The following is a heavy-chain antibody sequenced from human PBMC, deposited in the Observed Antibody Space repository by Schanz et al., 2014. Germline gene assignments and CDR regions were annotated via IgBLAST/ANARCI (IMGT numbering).Heavy chain of an antibody. CDR3: AKYGGELGVSFEY. D-gene: IGHD7-27*01. CDR2: IKQDGSEK. V-gene: IGHV3-7*01. Sequence: KLVESGGGVVQPGRSLRLSCVASGFSFSGFAVHWVRQAPGKGLEWVANIKQDGSEKYYVDSVKGRFTISRDNAKNSLYLQMNSLRPEDTAVYYCAKYGGELGVSFEYWGQGTLVTVSS. CDR1: GFSFSGFA. J-gene: IGHJ4*02.